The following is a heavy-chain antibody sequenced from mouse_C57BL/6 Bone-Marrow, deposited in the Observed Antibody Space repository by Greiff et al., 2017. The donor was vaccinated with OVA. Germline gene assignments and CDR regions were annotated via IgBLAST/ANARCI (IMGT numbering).Heavy chain of an antibody. V-gene: IGHV14-4*01. D-gene: IGHD2-4*01. Sequence: LVESGAELVRPGASVKLSCTASGFNIKDDYMHWVKQRPEQGLEWIGWIDPENGDTEYASKFQGKATITADTSSNTAYLQLSSLTSEDTAVYYCTTLIYYDYIAYWGQGTLVTVSA. J-gene: IGHJ3*01. CDR2: IDPENGDT. CDR1: GFNIKDDY. CDR3: TTLIYYDYIAY.